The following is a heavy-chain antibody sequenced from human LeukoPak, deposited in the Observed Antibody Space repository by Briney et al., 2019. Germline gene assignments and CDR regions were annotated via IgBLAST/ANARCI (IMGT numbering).Heavy chain of an antibody. Sequence: GGSLRLSCAASGFTVSSNYMSWVRQAPGKGLEWVSVIYSGGSTYYADSVKGRFTISRDNSKNTLYLQMNSLRAEDTAVYYCARVEVVAATRFLDYWGQGTLVTVSS. J-gene: IGHJ4*02. D-gene: IGHD2-15*01. CDR2: IYSGGST. V-gene: IGHV3-66*01. CDR3: ARVEVVAATRFLDY. CDR1: GFTVSSNY.